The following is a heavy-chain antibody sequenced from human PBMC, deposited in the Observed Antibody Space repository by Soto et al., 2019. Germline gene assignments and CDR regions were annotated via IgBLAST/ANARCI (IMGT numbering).Heavy chain of an antibody. J-gene: IGHJ4*02. D-gene: IGHD5-12*01. CDR1: GGSISSGDYY. Sequence: QVQLQESGPGLVKPSQTPSLTCTVSGGSISSGDYYWSWIRQPPGKGLEWIGYIYYSGSTYYNPSLNSRVTISVDKSKNQFSLKLSFVTAAETAVYYSSRGALRIDYWGQGTLVTVSS. CDR3: SRGALRIDY. V-gene: IGHV4-30-4*01. CDR2: IYYSGST.